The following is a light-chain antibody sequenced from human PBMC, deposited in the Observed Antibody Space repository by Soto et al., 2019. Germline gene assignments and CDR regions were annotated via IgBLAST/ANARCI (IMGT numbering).Light chain of an antibody. Sequence: QSVLTQPPSACGTPGQRVTISCSGSSSNIGSSYRFWYQHLPGTAPQLLIYRNNQRPAGVPDRFSGSKSGTSASLAISGLRAEDETDYYCAAWDDSLSGVLFCGVTKLTVL. J-gene: IGLJ2*01. CDR1: SSNIGSSY. CDR2: RNN. V-gene: IGLV1-47*01. CDR3: AAWDDSLSGVL.